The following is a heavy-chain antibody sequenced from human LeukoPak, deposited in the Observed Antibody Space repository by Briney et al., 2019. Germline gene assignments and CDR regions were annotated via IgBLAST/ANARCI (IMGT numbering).Heavy chain of an antibody. J-gene: IGHJ4*02. CDR3: ARDYGRVHKWIQLWLSYFDY. D-gene: IGHD5-18*01. Sequence: SETLSLTCTVSGGSISSYYWSWIRQPAGKRLEWIGSIYYSGSTYYNPSLKSRVTISVDTSKNQFSLKLSSVTAADTAVYYCARDYGRVHKWIQLWLSYFDYWGQGTLVTVSS. CDR2: IYYSGST. V-gene: IGHV4-4*07. CDR1: GGSISSYY.